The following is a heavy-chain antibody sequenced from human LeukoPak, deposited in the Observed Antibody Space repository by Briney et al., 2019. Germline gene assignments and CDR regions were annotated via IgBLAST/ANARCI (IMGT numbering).Heavy chain of an antibody. Sequence: SETLSLTCAVYGGSFSGYYWSWIRQPPGKGLEWIGEINHSGSTNYNPSLKSRVTISVDTSKNQFSLKLSSVTAADTAVYYCARVVVVPAANNWFDPWGQGTLVTVSS. CDR1: GGSFSGYY. V-gene: IGHV4-34*01. CDR2: INHSGST. D-gene: IGHD2-2*01. J-gene: IGHJ5*02. CDR3: ARVVVVPAANNWFDP.